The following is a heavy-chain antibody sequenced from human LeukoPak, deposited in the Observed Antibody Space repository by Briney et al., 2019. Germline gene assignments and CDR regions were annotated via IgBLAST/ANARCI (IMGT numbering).Heavy chain of an antibody. V-gene: IGHV3-30-3*01. D-gene: IGHD2-2*01. CDR1: GFTFSSYA. CDR2: ISYDGSNK. J-gene: IGHJ4*02. Sequence: GRSLRLSCAASGFTFSSYAMRWVRQAPGKGLEWVAVISYDGSNKYYADSVKGRFTISRDNSKNTLYLQMNSLRAEDTAVYYCARASYCSSTSCYLFDYWGQGTLVTVSS. CDR3: ARASYCSSTSCYLFDY.